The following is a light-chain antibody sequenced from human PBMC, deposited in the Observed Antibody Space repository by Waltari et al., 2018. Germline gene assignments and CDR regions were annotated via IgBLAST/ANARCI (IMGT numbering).Light chain of an antibody. CDR2: GAA. CDR3: QQYGSSIMYT. J-gene: IGKJ2*01. Sequence: VFPHSPHTLSFSPGDRATLSCSASQSLTKRYLVGYQQKPGQAPRLLIYGAANRAAGIADRFSGSGSGTDFTLTTSRLEPDDSAVYYCQQYGSSIMYTFGQGTKLEIK. CDR1: QSLTKRY. V-gene: IGKV3-20*01.